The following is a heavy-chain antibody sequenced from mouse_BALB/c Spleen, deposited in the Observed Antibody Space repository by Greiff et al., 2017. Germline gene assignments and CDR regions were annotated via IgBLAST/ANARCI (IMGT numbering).Heavy chain of an antibody. D-gene: IGHD3-2*01. CDR2: ISSGGSYT. CDR3: AQTARAPWFAY. CDR1: GFTFSSYA. J-gene: IGHJ3*01. V-gene: IGHV5-9-4*01. Sequence: EVQVVESGGGLVKPGGSLKLSCAASGFTFSSYAMSWVRQSPEKRLEWVAEISSGGSYTYYPDTVTGRFTISRDNAKNTLYLEMSSLRSEDTAMYYCAQTARAPWFAYWGQGTLVTVSA.